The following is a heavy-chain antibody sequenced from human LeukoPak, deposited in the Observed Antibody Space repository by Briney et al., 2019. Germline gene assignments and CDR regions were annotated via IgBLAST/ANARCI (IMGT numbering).Heavy chain of an antibody. V-gene: IGHV3-7*01. CDR3: ARVFVVGSRSVFDF. Sequence: GGSLRLSCAASGFTFSNYWMSWVRLAPGKGLEWVANIKQDGSEKYYVDSVEGRFTISRDNAKNLLSLQMNSLRAEDTAVYHCARVFVVGSRSVFDFWGQGTLVTVSS. J-gene: IGHJ4*02. CDR1: GFTFSNYW. D-gene: IGHD1-26*01. CDR2: IKQDGSEK.